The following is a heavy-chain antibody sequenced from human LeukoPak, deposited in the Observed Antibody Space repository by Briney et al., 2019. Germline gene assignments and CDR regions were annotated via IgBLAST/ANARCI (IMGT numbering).Heavy chain of an antibody. V-gene: IGHV1-2*02. CDR1: GYTFTGYY. D-gene: IGHD3-3*01. CDR3: ARAQGYDFWSGYYTLGWFDP. Sequence: ASVKVSCKASGYTFTGYYMHWVRQAPGQGLEWMGWINPNSGGTSYAQKFQGRVTMTRDTSISTAYMELSRLRSDDTAVYYCARAQGYDFWSGYYTLGWFDPWGQGTLVTVSS. CDR2: INPNSGGT. J-gene: IGHJ5*02.